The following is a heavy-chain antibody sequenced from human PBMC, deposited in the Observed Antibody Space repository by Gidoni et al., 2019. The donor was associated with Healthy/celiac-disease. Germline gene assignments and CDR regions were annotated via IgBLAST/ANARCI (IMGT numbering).Heavy chain of an antibody. CDR1: GGSIVSYY. CDR2: IYYSGST. D-gene: IGHD2-15*01. V-gene: IGHV4-59*01. CDR3: ARVGGKGYCSGGSCYYYYYMDV. Sequence: QVQLRESGPGLVKPSETLSLPCPVSGGSIVSYYWTWIRQPPGKGLEWIVYIYYSGSTNYNPSLKSRVTISVDTSKNQFSLKLSSVTAADTAVYYCARVGGKGYCSGGSCYYYYYMDVWGKGTTVTVSS. J-gene: IGHJ6*03.